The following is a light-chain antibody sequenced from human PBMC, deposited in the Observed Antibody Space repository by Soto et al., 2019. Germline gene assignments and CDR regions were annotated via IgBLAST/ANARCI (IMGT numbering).Light chain of an antibody. V-gene: IGKV3-15*01. CDR1: QSISSN. CDR2: GAS. Sequence: EIVMTQSPATLSVSPGERATLSCRASQSISSNLAWYQQKPGQAPRLLIYGASTRATGISATFSGSGSGTEFTLTISSLQSEDFAVYYCQQYNNWPFTFGPGTKVDIQ. CDR3: QQYNNWPFT. J-gene: IGKJ3*01.